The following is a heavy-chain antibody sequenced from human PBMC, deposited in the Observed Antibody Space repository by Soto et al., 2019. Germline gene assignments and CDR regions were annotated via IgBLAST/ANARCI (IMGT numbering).Heavy chain of an antibody. Sequence: ASVKVSCKASGYTFTSYGISWVRQAPGQGLEWMGWISAYNGNTNYAQKLQGRVTISGDTSKNQFSLKLSSVTAADTAVYYCARGYGDFDYWGQGTLVTVSS. CDR2: ISAYNGNT. D-gene: IGHD4-17*01. V-gene: IGHV1-18*01. CDR1: GYTFTSYG. J-gene: IGHJ4*02. CDR3: ARGYGDFDY.